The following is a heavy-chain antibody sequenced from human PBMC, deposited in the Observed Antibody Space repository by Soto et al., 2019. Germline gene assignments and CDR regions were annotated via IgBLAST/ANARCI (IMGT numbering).Heavy chain of an antibody. CDR3: AGQAHPGYSSD. CDR2: INPTSEYT. V-gene: IGHV1-8*01. CDR1: GYTFTSYD. Sequence: ASVKVSCKASGYTFTSYDINWVRQAPGQGLEWVGWINPTSEYTAHAQKFQGRVTLTREISTATAYMELSSLTSEDTAVYFCAGQAHPGYSSDWGPGTQVTVSS. J-gene: IGHJ4*02. D-gene: IGHD2-15*01.